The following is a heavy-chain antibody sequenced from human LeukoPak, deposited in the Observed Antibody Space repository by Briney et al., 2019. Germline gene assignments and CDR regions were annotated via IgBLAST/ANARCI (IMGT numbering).Heavy chain of an antibody. Sequence: GASVKVSYKASGYTFTGYYMHWVRQAPGQGLEWMGWINPNSGGTNYAQKFQGRVTMTRDTSISTAYMELSRLRSDDTAVYYCARSLFYYYYMDVWGKGTTVTVSS. CDR2: INPNSGGT. J-gene: IGHJ6*03. CDR3: ARSLFYYYYMDV. V-gene: IGHV1-2*02. CDR1: GYTFTGYY.